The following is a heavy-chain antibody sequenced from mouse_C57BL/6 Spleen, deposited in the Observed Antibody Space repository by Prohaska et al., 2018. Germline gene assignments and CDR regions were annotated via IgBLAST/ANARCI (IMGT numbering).Heavy chain of an antibody. CDR3: AREDDYDGFDY. D-gene: IGHD2-4*01. V-gene: IGHV1-69*01. Sequence: QVQLQQPGAELVMPGASVKLSCKASGYTFTSYWMHWVKQRPGQDLEWIGEIDPSDSYTNYNQKFKGKATLTVDKSSSTAYMQLSSLTSEDSAVYYCAREDDYDGFDYWGQGTTLTVSS. CDR2: IDPSDSYT. J-gene: IGHJ2*01. CDR1: GYTFTSYW.